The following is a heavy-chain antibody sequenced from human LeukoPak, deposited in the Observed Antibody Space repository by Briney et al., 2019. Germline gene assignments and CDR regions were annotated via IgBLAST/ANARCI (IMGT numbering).Heavy chain of an antibody. CDR2: INHNGKTI. CDR3: ARDNDWAFDY. Sequence: GGSLRLSCAASGFTFGSYVMSWVRQAPGKGLEWVSYINHNGKTIYYADSVRGRFAISRDNGKNSLYLQMNSLRDEDTAVYYYARDNDWAFDYWGQGTLVTVSS. J-gene: IGHJ4*02. CDR1: GFTFGSYV. V-gene: IGHV3-48*02. D-gene: IGHD3-9*01.